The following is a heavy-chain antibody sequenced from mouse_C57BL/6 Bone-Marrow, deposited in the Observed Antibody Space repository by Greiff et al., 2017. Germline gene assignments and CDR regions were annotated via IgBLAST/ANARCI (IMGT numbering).Heavy chain of an antibody. V-gene: IGHV1-54*01. D-gene: IGHD1-1*01. J-gene: IGHJ2*01. CDR3: ARYFYGSYFDY. CDR2: IIPGSGGT. Sequence: QVQLQQSGAELVRPGTSVKVSCKASGYAFTNYLIAWVKQRPGQGLEWIGVIIPGSGGTNYNEKFKGKATLTADQASSTAYMQLSILTSEDSAVYFCARYFYGSYFDYWGQGTTLTVTS. CDR1: GYAFTNYL.